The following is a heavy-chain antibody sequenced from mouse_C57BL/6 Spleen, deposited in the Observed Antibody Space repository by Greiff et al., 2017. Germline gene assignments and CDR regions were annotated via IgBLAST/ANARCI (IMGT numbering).Heavy chain of an antibody. Sequence: QVQLQQPGAELVMPGASVKLSCKASGYTFTSYWMHWVKQRPGQGLEWIGEIDPSDSYTNYNQKFKGKSTLTVDKSSSTAYMQLSSLTSEDSAVYFCASLYYDYDGEGLYFDYWGQGTTLTVSS. CDR3: ASLYYDYDGEGLYFDY. J-gene: IGHJ2*01. D-gene: IGHD2-4*01. CDR1: GYTFTSYW. CDR2: IDPSDSYT. V-gene: IGHV1-69*01.